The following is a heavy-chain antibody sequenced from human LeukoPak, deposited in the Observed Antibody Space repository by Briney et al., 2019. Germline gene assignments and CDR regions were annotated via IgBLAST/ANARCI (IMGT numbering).Heavy chain of an antibody. CDR2: ISSSSSYI. Sequence: GGSLRLSCAASGFTLSSYSMNWVRQAPGKGLEWVSSISSSSSYIYYADSVKGRFTISRDNAKNSLYLQMNSLRAEDTAVYYCARDLYGSGSYYSYWGQGTLVTVSS. CDR3: ARDLYGSGSYYSY. V-gene: IGHV3-21*01. CDR1: GFTLSSYS. J-gene: IGHJ4*02. D-gene: IGHD3-10*01.